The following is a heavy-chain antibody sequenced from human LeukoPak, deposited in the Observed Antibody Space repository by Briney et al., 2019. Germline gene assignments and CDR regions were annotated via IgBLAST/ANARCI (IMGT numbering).Heavy chain of an antibody. D-gene: IGHD4-11*01. CDR2: INHSGST. J-gene: IGHJ4*02. CDR3: ARYSPPTVTPYFDY. V-gene: IGHV4-34*01. CDR1: GFIFGNSA. Sequence: PGGSLRLSCAASGFIFGNSAMSWIRQPPGKGLEWIGEINHSGSTNYNPSLKSRVTISVDTSKNQFSLKLSSVTAADTAVYYCARYSPPTVTPYFDYWGQGTLVTVSS.